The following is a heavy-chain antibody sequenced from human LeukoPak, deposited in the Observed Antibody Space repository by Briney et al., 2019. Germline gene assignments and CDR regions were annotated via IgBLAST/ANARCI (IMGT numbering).Heavy chain of an antibody. Sequence: GGSLRLSCAASGFTFDDYAMHWVRQAPGKGLEWVSSSSSSSSYIYYADSVKGRFTISRDNAKNSLYLHMNRLRAEDTAVYYCARDRGVEMATMGLDSWGQGTLVTVSS. J-gene: IGHJ4*02. CDR2: SSSSSSYI. CDR1: GFTFDDYA. CDR3: ARDRGVEMATMGLDS. V-gene: IGHV3-21*01. D-gene: IGHD5-24*01.